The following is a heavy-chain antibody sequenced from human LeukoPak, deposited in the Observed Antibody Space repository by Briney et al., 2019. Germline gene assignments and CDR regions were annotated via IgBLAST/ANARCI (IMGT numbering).Heavy chain of an antibody. V-gene: IGHV3-23*01. J-gene: IGHJ4*02. CDR2: ISGSGGTT. Sequence: PGGSLRLSCAASGFTFSSYAMSWVRQAPGKGLEWVSSISGSGGTTHYADSVKGRFTISRDNSKNTLYLQMNSLRAEDTAVYYRAKGEVSGWYYFDYWGQGTLVTVSS. CDR3: AKGEVSGWYYFDY. CDR1: GFTFSSYA. D-gene: IGHD6-19*01.